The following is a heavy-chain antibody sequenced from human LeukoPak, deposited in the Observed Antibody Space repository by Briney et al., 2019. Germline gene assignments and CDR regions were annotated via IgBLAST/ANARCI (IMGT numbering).Heavy chain of an antibody. CDR2: FNPSSGST. J-gene: IGHJ4*02. Sequence: GASVKVSCKTSGYTFTKYGISWVRQAPGQGLEWMGLFNPSSGSTTYAQKFQGRVTMTRDTSTSTVYMELSSLRSEDTAVYYCARRSAYSYGLFDYWGQGTLVTVSS. CDR3: ARRSAYSYGLFDY. V-gene: IGHV1-46*01. D-gene: IGHD5-18*01. CDR1: GYTFTKYG.